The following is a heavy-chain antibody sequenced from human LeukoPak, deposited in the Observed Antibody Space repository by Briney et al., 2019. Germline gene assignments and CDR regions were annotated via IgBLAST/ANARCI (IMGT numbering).Heavy chain of an antibody. CDR2: ISSSSSTI. J-gene: IGHJ6*03. CDR1: GFTFSSYW. Sequence: PGGSLRLSCAASGFTFSSYWMNWVRQAPGKGLEWVSYISSSSSTIYYADSVKGRFTISRDNAKNSLYLQMNSLRAEDTAVYYCARGRGRIAAAGTIDYYYMDVWGKGTTVTVSS. CDR3: ARGRGRIAAAGTIDYYYMDV. D-gene: IGHD6-13*01. V-gene: IGHV3-48*01.